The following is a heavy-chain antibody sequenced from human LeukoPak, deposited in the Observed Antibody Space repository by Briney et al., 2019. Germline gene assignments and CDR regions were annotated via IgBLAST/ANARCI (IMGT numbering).Heavy chain of an antibody. V-gene: IGHV1-2*02. J-gene: IGHJ6*03. CDR3: ARDLFPDGDYYYYYMDV. CDR2: INPNSGGT. D-gene: IGHD4-17*01. Sequence: ASVKVSCKASGYTFIGYYMHWVRQAPGQGLEWMGWINPNSGGTNYAQKFQGRVTMTRDTSISTAYMELSRLRSDDTAVYYCARDLFPDGDYYYYYMDVWGKGTMVTVSS. CDR1: GYTFIGYY.